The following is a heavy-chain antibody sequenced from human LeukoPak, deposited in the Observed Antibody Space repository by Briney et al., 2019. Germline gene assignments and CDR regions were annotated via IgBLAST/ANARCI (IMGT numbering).Heavy chain of an antibody. CDR2: ISYDGSNK. CDR3: AKSGLNRFDY. J-gene: IGHJ4*02. Sequence: GRSLRLSCAGSGFTFSRYGMHWVRQAPGKGLEWVAVISYDGSNKYYADSVKGRFTISRDDSKKTLYLQMNSLRAEDTAVYYCAKSGLNRFDYWGQGLLVNVSS. V-gene: IGHV3-30*18. CDR1: GFTFSRYG. D-gene: IGHD1-14*01.